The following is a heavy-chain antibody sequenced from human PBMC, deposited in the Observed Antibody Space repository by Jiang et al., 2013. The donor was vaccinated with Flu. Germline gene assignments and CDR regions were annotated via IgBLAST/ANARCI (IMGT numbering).Heavy chain of an antibody. CDR3: ARERPSRTYVHYYGMDV. V-gene: IGHV3-21*01. D-gene: IGHD3-16*01. CDR2: ISGNSNYR. Sequence: LAKPGGSLRLSCAASGFTFSLYTMNWVRQAPGKGLEWVSSISGNSNYRYYADSLKGRFTISRDNAKNSLYLQMSGLRAGDTAVYYCARERPSRTYVHYYGMDVWGQGTTVTVSS. CDR1: GFTFSLYT. J-gene: IGHJ6*02.